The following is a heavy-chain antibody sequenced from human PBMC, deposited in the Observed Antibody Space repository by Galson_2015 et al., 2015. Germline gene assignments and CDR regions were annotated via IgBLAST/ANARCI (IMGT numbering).Heavy chain of an antibody. Sequence: SLRLSCAASGFSFRDYYMSWIRQAPGKGLEWVSYITWTSSYTNYADSVKGRFTISRDNAQNSLYLQMNSLRAEDTAVYYCARVAGFCASRSCYGYYFDYWGQGTLVTVSS. V-gene: IGHV3-11*05. CDR1: GFSFRDYY. CDR2: ITWTSSYT. CDR3: ARVAGFCASRSCYGYYFDY. J-gene: IGHJ4*02. D-gene: IGHD2-2*03.